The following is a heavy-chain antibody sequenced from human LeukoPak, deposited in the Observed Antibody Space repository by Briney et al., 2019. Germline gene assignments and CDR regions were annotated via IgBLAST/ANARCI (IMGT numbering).Heavy chain of an antibody. CDR3: AKAPGATSVGNWFDP. CDR1: GFTFSNAW. CDR2: IKSKTDGGTT. Sequence: GGSLRLSCAASGFTFSNAWMSWVRQAPGKGLEWVGRIKSKTDGGTTDYAAPVKGRFTISRDDSKNTLYLQMNSLKTEDTAVYYCAKAPGATSVGNWFDPWGQGTLVTVSS. V-gene: IGHV3-15*01. D-gene: IGHD2-8*02. J-gene: IGHJ5*02.